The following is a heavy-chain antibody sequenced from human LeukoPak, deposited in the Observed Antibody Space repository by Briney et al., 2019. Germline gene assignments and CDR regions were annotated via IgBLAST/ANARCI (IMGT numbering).Heavy chain of an antibody. V-gene: IGHV1-69*04. J-gene: IGHJ4*02. Sequence: SLKLSCKASGGTFRSYTISWVRQAPGQGLEWMGRIIPILGIANYAQKFQGRVTITADKSTSTAYMELSSLRSEDTAVYYCTRDKDYYDSSGYYYNPFDYSGQGTLVTVPS. D-gene: IGHD3-22*01. CDR3: TRDKDYYDSSGYYYNPFDY. CDR2: IIPILGIA. CDR1: GGTFRSYT.